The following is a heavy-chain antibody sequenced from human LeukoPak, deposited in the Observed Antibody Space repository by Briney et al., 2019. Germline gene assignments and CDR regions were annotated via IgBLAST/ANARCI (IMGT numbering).Heavy chain of an antibody. D-gene: IGHD2-2*01. CDR2: ISHDLTYQ. CDR3: AKGAYCSSTSCSYYFDY. V-gene: IGHV3-30*18. Sequence: GRSLRLSCAASGFIFTAYGMHWVRQAPGKGLEWVAVISHDLTYQAYAGSVKGRFTISRDNSKNTLYLQMNSLRAEDTAVYYCAKGAYCSSTSCSYYFDYWGQGTLVTVSS. J-gene: IGHJ4*02. CDR1: GFIFTAYG.